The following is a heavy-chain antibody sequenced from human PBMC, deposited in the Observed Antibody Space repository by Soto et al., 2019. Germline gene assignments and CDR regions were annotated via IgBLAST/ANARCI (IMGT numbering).Heavy chain of an antibody. CDR3: AKAGYGSGSYFGYYYMDV. V-gene: IGHV3-23*01. CDR1: GFTFSSYA. Sequence: GGSLRLSCAAYGFTFSSYAMSWVRQAPGKGLEWVSAISGSGGSTYYADSVKGRFTISRDNSKNTLYLQMNSLRAEDTAVYYCAKAGYGSGSYFGYYYMDVWGKGTTVTVSS. CDR2: ISGSGGST. D-gene: IGHD3-10*01. J-gene: IGHJ6*03.